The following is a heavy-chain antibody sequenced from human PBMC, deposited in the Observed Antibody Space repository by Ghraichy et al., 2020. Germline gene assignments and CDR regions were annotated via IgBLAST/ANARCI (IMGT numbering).Heavy chain of an antibody. Sequence: SETLSLTCTVSGGSVSSGSYYWSWIRQPPGKGLEWIGYIYYTGSTNYNPSLKSRVTISVDTSKNQFSLKLSSVTAADTAVYYCAREGYYDSSGYLPATFDPWGQGTLVTVSS. J-gene: IGHJ5*02. D-gene: IGHD3-22*01. CDR1: GGSVSSGSYY. CDR2: IYYTGST. V-gene: IGHV4-61*01. CDR3: AREGYYDSSGYLPATFDP.